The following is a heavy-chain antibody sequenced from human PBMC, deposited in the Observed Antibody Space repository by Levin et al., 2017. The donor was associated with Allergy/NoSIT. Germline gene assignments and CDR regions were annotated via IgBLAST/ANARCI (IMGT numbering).Heavy chain of an antibody. J-gene: IGHJ4*02. Sequence: PGGSLRLSCAASGFTFSSYAMHWVRQAPGKGLEWVAVISYDGSNKYYADSVKGRFTISRDNSKNTLYLQMNSLRAEDTAVYYCARRLGYCSGGSCYSGYFDYWGQGTLVTVSS. CDR3: ARRLGYCSGGSCYSGYFDY. CDR2: ISYDGSNK. D-gene: IGHD2-15*01. V-gene: IGHV3-30-3*01. CDR1: GFTFSSYA.